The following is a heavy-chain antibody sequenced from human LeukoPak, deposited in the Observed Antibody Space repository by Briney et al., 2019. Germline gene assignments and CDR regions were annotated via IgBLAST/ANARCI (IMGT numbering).Heavy chain of an antibody. J-gene: IGHJ4*02. Sequence: ASVKVSCKASGYTFTSYAMNWVRQAPGQGLEWMGWINTNTGNPTYAQGFTGRFVFSLDTSVSTAYLRISSLKAEDTAVYYCARLPRDLEGVPPSFWTHDYWGQGTLVTVSS. CDR3: ARLPRDLEGVPPSFWTHDY. CDR1: GYTFTSYA. D-gene: IGHD3/OR15-3a*01. V-gene: IGHV7-4-1*02. CDR2: INTNTGNP.